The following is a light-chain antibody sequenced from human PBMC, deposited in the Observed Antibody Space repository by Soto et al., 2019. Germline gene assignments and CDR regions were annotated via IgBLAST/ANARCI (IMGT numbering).Light chain of an antibody. CDR2: QVT. V-gene: IGLV2-14*01. J-gene: IGLJ1*01. CDR3: AAWDDSTKSHV. Sequence: QSVLTQPASVSGSPGQSITISCTGTSSDVGGYNYVSWYQQHPGKAPKLMIYQVTNRPSGVSNRFSGSKSGNTASLTISGLQPEDEADYYCAAWDDSTKSHVFGTGTKVTVL. CDR1: SSDVGGYNY.